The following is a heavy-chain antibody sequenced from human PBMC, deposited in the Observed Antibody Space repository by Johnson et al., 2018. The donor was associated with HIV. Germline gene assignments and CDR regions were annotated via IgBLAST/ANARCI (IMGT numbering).Heavy chain of an antibody. CDR1: GFTFSSYG. CDR3: ATPQEGYSAFDI. V-gene: IGHV3-30*03. J-gene: IGHJ3*02. D-gene: IGHD2-15*01. Sequence: HVQLVESGGGVVQPGRSLRLSCAASGFTFSSYGMHWVRQAPGKGLEWVAVISYDGSNKYYADSVKGRFTISRDSSKNTLYLQMNSLRVEDTAGYYCATPQEGYSAFDIWGQGTMVTVSS. CDR2: ISYDGSNK.